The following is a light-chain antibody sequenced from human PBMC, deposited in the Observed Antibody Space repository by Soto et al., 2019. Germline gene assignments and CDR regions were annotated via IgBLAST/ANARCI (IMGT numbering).Light chain of an antibody. J-gene: IGKJ1*01. CDR2: GAS. CDR3: QQYGSSPWT. Sequence: DIVLTQSPGTLSLSPGERAILSCRASQTVSSSYLAWYQQKPGQAPRLLIYGASSRATGIPDRFSGSGSGTEFTLTISRLEPEDFAVYYCQQYGSSPWTFGQGTKVDIK. V-gene: IGKV3-20*01. CDR1: QTVSSSY.